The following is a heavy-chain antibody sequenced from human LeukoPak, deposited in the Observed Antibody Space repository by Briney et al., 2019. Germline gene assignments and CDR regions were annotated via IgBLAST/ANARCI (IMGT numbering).Heavy chain of an antibody. CDR2: IYYSGST. V-gene: IGHV4-59*08. CDR1: GGSFSGYY. D-gene: IGHD2/OR15-2a*01. Sequence: SETLSLTCAVYGGSFSGYYWSWIRQPPGTGLEWIGYIYYSGSTNYNPSLKSRVTISVDTSKNQFSLKLSSVTAADTAVYYCARHGLGSEDFVDYWGQGTLVNVSS. J-gene: IGHJ4*02. CDR3: ARHGLGSEDFVDY.